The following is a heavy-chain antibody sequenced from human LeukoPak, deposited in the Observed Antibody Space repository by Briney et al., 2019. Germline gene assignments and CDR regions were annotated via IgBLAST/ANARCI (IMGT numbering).Heavy chain of an antibody. CDR3: ARGTTVLFDY. D-gene: IGHD4-17*01. V-gene: IGHV4-59*01. CDR2: IYYSGST. J-gene: IGHJ4*02. Sequence: SQTLSLTCTVSGGSISSYYWSWIRQPPGKGLEWIGYIYYSGSTNYNPSLKSRVTISVDTSKNQFSLKLSSVTAADTAVYYCARGTTVLFDYWGQGTLVTVSS. CDR1: GGSISSYY.